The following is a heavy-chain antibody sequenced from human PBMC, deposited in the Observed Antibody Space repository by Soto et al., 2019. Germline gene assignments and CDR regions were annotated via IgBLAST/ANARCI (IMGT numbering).Heavy chain of an antibody. CDR1: GGTFSSYT. V-gene: IGHV1-69*02. CDR3: ARGHYYCSSGYPDY. Sequence: QVQLVQSGAEVKKPGSSVKVSCKASGGTFSSYTISWVRQAPGQGLEWMGRIIPILGIANYAQKFQGRVTITADKSTSTAYMELRSLRSEDTAVYYCARGHYYCSSGYPDYWGQGTLVTVSS. J-gene: IGHJ4*02. D-gene: IGHD3-22*01. CDR2: IIPILGIA.